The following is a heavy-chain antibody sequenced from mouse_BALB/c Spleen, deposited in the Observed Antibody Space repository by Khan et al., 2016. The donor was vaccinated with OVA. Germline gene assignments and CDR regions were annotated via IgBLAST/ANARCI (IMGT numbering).Heavy chain of an antibody. CDR3: ARSYSSWTMDY. CDR1: GDSITSGF. Sequence: EVQLVESGPSLVKPSQTLSLSCSVTGDSITSGFWNCIRKFSGNKFEYLGYITYSGNIYYNTSLKSRISITRDKSKNQYYQQFNSVTTEDTATYDCARSYSSWTMDYWGQGTTVTVSS. J-gene: IGHJ4*01. CDR2: ITYSGNI. V-gene: IGHV3-8*02. D-gene: IGHD1-1*01.